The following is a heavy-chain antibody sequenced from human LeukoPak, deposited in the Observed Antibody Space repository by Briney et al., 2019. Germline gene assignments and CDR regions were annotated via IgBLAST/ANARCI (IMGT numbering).Heavy chain of an antibody. CDR2: ISSSSSYI. CDR1: GFTFSSYS. V-gene: IGHV3-21*04. CDR3: AKANIAAAGIVDF. Sequence: GGSLRLSCAASGFTFSSYSMNWVRQAPGKGLEWVASISSSSSYIYYADSVKGRFTISRDNSKNTLYLQMNSLRAEDTAVYYCAKANIAAAGIVDFWGQGTLVTISS. D-gene: IGHD6-13*01. J-gene: IGHJ4*02.